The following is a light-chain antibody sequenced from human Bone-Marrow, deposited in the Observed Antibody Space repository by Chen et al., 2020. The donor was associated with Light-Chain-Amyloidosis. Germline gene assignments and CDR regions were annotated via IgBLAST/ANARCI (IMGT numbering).Light chain of an antibody. J-gene: IGKJ4*01. CDR1: QTISSNY. CDR3: QQYGTSPLT. V-gene: IGKV3-20*01. Sequence: EIVLTQSPGTLSLSPGEGANLSCRASQTISSNYLTWYQQKFGQAPRLIIYGSSSRATGIPDRFTGSGSGTDFTLTINRLEPEDFAMHYCQQYGTSPLTFGGGTKVEIK. CDR2: GSS.